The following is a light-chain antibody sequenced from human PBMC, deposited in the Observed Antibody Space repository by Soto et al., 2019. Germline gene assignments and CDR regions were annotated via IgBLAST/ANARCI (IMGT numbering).Light chain of an antibody. CDR3: QQSYNTPALT. CDR1: HSIDNY. CDR2: AAS. Sequence: DIQMTQSPSSLSASVGARVSISCRASHSIDNYLNWYQQKPGRAPNLLIYAASNLQSGVPSRFSGSGSGTDFTLTINSLQPEDSATYFCQQSYNTPALTVGGGTKVEIK. J-gene: IGKJ4*01. V-gene: IGKV1-39*01.